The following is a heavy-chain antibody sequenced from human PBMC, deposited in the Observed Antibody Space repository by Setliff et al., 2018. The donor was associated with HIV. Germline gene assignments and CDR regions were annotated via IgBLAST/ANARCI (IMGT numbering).Heavy chain of an antibody. CDR2: INTHNGNT. CDR1: GYIFTTFG. D-gene: IGHD6-13*01. J-gene: IGHJ5*02. V-gene: IGHV1-18*01. Sequence: ASVKVSCKASGYIFTTFGFSWVRQAPGQGLEWMGWINTHNGNTHYARRFQGRVTMTRDTSTTTAYMELRSLRSDDTAVYYCARATGAADLWGQGTKVTVSS. CDR3: ARATGAADL.